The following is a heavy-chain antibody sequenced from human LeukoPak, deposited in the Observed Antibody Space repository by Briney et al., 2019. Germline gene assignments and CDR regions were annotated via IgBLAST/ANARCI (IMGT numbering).Heavy chain of an antibody. D-gene: IGHD3-3*01. CDR2: ISSSSSYT. Sequence: GGSLRLSCAASGFTFNSYAMSWVRQAPGKGLEWVSYISSSSSYTNYADSVKGRFTISRDNAKNSLYLQMNSLRAEDTAVYYCARDLGYYDFWSGYYNYYYYGMDVWGQGTTVTVSS. CDR3: ARDLGYYDFWSGYYNYYYYGMDV. CDR1: GFTFNSYA. J-gene: IGHJ6*02. V-gene: IGHV3-21*05.